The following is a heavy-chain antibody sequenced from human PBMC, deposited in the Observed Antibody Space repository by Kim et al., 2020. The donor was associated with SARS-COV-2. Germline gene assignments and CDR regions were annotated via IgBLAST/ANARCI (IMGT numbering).Heavy chain of an antibody. CDR3: ARSYYDFWSGYPGGYYYYGMDV. D-gene: IGHD3-3*01. CDR1: GGSISSYY. J-gene: IGHJ6*02. Sequence: SETLSLTCTVSGGSISSYYWSWIRQPPGKGLEWIGYIYYSGSTNYNPSLKSRVTISVDTSKNQFSLELSSVTAADTAVYYCARSYYDFWSGYPGGYYYYGMDVWGQGTTVTVSS. CDR2: IYYSGST. V-gene: IGHV4-59*01.